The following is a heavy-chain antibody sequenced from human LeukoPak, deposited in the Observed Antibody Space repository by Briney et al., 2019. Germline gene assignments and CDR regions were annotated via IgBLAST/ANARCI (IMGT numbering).Heavy chain of an antibody. CDR2: IYTSGST. CDR3: ARDRAQTGPKEEAPDIVVVPAAFDP. Sequence: SETLSLTCTVSGGSISSYYWSWIRQPAGKGLEWIGRIYTSGSTNYNPSLKSRVTMSVDTSKNQFSLKLSSVTAADTAVYYCARDRAQTGPKEEAPDIVVVPAAFDPWGQGTLVTVSS. V-gene: IGHV4-4*07. CDR1: GGSISSYY. J-gene: IGHJ5*02. D-gene: IGHD2-2*01.